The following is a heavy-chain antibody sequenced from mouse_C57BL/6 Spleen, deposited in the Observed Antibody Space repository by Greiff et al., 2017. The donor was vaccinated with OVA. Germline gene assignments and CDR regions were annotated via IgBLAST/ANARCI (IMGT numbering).Heavy chain of an antibody. V-gene: IGHV5-17*01. D-gene: IGHD3-2*02. CDR2: ISSGSSTI. Sequence: EVQLVESGGGLVKPGGSLKLSCAASGFTFSDYGMHWVRQAPEKGLEWVAYISSGSSTIYYADTVKGRFTISRDNAKNTLFLQMTSLRSEDTAMYYCASSAQATTSWFAYWGQGTLVTVSA. J-gene: IGHJ3*01. CDR1: GFTFSDYG. CDR3: ASSAQATTSWFAY.